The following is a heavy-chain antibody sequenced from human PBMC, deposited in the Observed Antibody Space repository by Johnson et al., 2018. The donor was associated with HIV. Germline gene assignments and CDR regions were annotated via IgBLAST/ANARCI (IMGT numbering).Heavy chain of an antibody. J-gene: IGHJ3*01. Sequence: QVQLVESGGGVIQPGGSLRLSCTASGFTFSNYAIHWVRQAPGKGLEWVAGITYDGTNKYYADSVKGRFTLSRDNSKNTLDLQMNSLTIEDTAVFYCAKTRMGGILDAFELWGQGTMVIVS. V-gene: IGHV3-30*18. CDR2: ITYDGTNK. D-gene: IGHD3-10*01. CDR3: AKTRMGGILDAFEL. CDR1: GFTFSNYA.